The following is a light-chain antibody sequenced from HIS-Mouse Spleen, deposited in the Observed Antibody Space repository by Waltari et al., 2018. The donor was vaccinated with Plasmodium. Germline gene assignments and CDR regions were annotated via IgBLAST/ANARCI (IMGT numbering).Light chain of an antibody. J-gene: IGLJ3*02. CDR2: EDS. CDR1: ALPKKS. CDR3: YSTDSSGNHRV. Sequence: SYELTQPPSVSVSPGQTATLTCPGDALPKKSAYWYQQKSGQAPGLVIYEDSKRPSGIPERFSGSSAGTMATLTISGAQVEDEADYYCYSTDSSGNHRVFGGGTKLTVL. V-gene: IGLV3-10*01.